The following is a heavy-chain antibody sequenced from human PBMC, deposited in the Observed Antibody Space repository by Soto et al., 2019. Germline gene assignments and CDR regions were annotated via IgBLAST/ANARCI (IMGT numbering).Heavy chain of an antibody. J-gene: IGHJ5*01. CDR1: GFTLSNTG. D-gene: IGHD6-13*01. Sequence: QVQLVESGGGVVQPGTSLRLSCVVSGFTLSNTGVHWVRQAPGKGLEWVAMISHDGFSQHYVDSVRGRFTISRDNSKNTRYLQMDSLRPEDTSVYYCGKDWGSSGWFNWFDSWGQGTLVIVSS. CDR3: GKDWGSSGWFNWFDS. CDR2: ISHDGFSQ. V-gene: IGHV3-30*18.